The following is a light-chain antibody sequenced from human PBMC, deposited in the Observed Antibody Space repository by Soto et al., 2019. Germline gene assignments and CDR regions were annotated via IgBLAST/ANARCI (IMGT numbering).Light chain of an antibody. CDR2: AAS. V-gene: IGKV1-39*01. J-gene: IGKJ1*01. Sequence: DIQMTQSPSSLSASVGYRVTITCLASQPITKYLNWYQQKPGKAPELLIYAASSLQSGVPSRFSGTESGTDFTLTISSLQPEDFATYYCQQSYSTPRTFGQGTMVDIK. CDR3: QQSYSTPRT. CDR1: QPITKY.